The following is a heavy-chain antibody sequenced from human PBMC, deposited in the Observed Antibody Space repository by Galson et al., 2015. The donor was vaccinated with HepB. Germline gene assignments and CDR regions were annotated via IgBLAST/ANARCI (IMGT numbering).Heavy chain of an antibody. CDR3: AREGDSWFDP. Sequence: SVKVSCKASGYPFTSDSMHWVRQAPGQGLEWMGWINPNSGGTNYAQKFQGRVTMTRDTSISTAYMELSRLRSDDTAMYYCAREGDSWFDPWGQGTLVTVSS. CDR2: INPNSGGT. D-gene: IGHD3-16*01. J-gene: IGHJ5*02. CDR1: GYPFTSDS. V-gene: IGHV1-2*02.